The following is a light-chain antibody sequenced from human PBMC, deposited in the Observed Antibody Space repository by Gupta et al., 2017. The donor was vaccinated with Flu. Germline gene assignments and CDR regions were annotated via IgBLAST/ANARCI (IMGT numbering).Light chain of an antibody. V-gene: IGKV3-15*01. CDR3: QQYNNWPPLT. J-gene: IGKJ4*01. CDR1: QSVSSY. Sequence: ERATLSCSASQSVSSYLAWYQQKPGHAPRLLIYGASTRATGIPARFSGSGSGTEFTLTISSLQSEDFAVYYCQQYNNWPPLTFGGGTKVEIK. CDR2: GAS.